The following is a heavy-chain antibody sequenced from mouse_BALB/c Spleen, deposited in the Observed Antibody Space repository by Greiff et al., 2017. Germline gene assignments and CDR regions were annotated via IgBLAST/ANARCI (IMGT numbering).Heavy chain of an antibody. D-gene: IGHD2-4*01. CDR2: IWAGGST. CDR3: ARDQDYDYDRFAY. CDR1: GFSLTSYG. J-gene: IGHJ3*01. V-gene: IGHV2-9*02. Sequence: VQLQQSGPGLVAPSQSLSITCTVSGFSLTSYGVHWVRQPPGKGLEWLGVIWAGGSTNYNSALMSRLSISKDNTKSQVFLKMNSLQTDDTAMYYCARDQDYDYDRFAYWGQGTLVTVSA.